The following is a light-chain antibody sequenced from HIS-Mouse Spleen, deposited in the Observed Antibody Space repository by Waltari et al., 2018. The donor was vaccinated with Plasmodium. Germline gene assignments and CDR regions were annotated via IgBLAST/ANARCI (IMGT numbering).Light chain of an antibody. CDR2: EDS. J-gene: IGLJ3*02. V-gene: IGLV3-10*01. Sequence: SYELTQPPSVSVSPGQTARTTCSGAELPKKYASWDQQKSGQAPVLVIYEDSKRPSGIPERFSGSSSGTMATLTISGAQVEDEADYYCYSTDSSGNHRVFGGGTKLTVL. CDR3: YSTDSSGNHRV. CDR1: ELPKKY.